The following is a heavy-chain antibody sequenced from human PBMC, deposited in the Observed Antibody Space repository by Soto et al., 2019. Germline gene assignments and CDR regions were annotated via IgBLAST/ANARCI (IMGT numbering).Heavy chain of an antibody. J-gene: IGHJ6*02. CDR2: ISGSGGST. D-gene: IGHD3-10*01. V-gene: IGHV3-23*01. Sequence: EVQLLESGGGLVQPGGSLRLSCAASGFTFSSYAMSWVRQAPGKGLEWVSAISGSGGSTYYADSVKGRFTISGDNSKNTLYLQMNSLRAEDTAVYYCAPPSPRFGESYKNYGMDVWGQGTTVTVSS. CDR1: GFTFSSYA. CDR3: APPSPRFGESYKNYGMDV.